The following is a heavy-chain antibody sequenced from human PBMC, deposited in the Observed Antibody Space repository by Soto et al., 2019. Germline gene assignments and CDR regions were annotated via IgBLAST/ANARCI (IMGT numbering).Heavy chain of an antibody. CDR1: GYTFTGYY. CDR3: ARGSISVDP. D-gene: IGHD3-3*02. Sequence: ASVKFSCNASGYTFTGYYMHWVRQAPGQGREWMGWINRNSGGTNYXXKFQGWVXXTRDTSSSIAXMELSXLGSDDTAVYYCARGSISVDPWRQGTLVTVSS. J-gene: IGHJ5*02. CDR2: INRNSGGT. V-gene: IGHV1-2*04.